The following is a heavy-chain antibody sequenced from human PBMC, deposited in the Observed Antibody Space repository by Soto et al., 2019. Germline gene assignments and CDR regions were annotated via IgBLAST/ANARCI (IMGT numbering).Heavy chain of an antibody. V-gene: IGHV1-2*04. CDR3: ARGYYYYYYYMDV. Sequence: ASVKVSCKASGYTFTGYYMHWVRQAPGQGLEWMGWINPNSGGTNYAQKIQGWVTMTRDTSFITAYMVLSRLISYDTAVDYCARGYYYYYYYMDVWGKGTTVTVSS. CDR1: GYTFTGYY. CDR2: INPNSGGT. J-gene: IGHJ6*03.